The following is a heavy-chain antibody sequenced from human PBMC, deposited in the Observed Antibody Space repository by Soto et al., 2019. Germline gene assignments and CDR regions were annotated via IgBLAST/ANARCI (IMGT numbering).Heavy chain of an antibody. Sequence: QVQLVESGGGVVQPGRSLRLSCAASGFTFSSYGMHWVRQAPGKGLEWVAVIWYDGSNKYYADSVKGRFTISRDNSKNTLYLQMNSLRAEDTAVYYCAMGWYSSGWLGYWGQGTLVTVSS. CDR2: IWYDGSNK. V-gene: IGHV3-33*01. CDR1: GFTFSSYG. D-gene: IGHD6-19*01. CDR3: AMGWYSSGWLGY. J-gene: IGHJ4*02.